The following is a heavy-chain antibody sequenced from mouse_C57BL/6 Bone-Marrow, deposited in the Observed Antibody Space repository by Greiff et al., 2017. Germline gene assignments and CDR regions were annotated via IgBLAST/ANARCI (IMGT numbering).Heavy chain of an antibody. D-gene: IGHD1-1*01. CDR3: TTFGYYDGLWYFEV. Sequence: VQLQQSGAELVRPGASVKLSCTASGFNIKDDYMHWVKQRPEQGLEWIGWIDPENGDTEYASKFKGKATITAYTTSNTAYLQLSSLTSEDTAVYYCTTFGYYDGLWYFEVWGTGTTVTVSS. J-gene: IGHJ1*03. CDR1: GFNIKDDY. V-gene: IGHV14-4*01. CDR2: IDPENGDT.